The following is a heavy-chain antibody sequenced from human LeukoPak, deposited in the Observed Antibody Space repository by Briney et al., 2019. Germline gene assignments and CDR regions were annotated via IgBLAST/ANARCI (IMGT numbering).Heavy chain of an antibody. CDR3: ARARYCSSTSCYIDY. J-gene: IGHJ4*02. D-gene: IGHD2-2*02. V-gene: IGHV3-23*01. CDR2: ISGGGDSE. CDR1: RFTFNNYA. Sequence: GGSLRLSCTASRFTFNNYAVSWVRQAPGKGLEWVPGISGGGDSEYYADSVKGRFTISRDNAKNTLYLQMNSLRVEDTAVYYCARARYCSSTSCYIDYWGQGTLVTVSS.